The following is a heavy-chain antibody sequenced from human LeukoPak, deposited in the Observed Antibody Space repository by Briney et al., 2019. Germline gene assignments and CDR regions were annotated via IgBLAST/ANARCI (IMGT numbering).Heavy chain of an antibody. V-gene: IGHV4-59*08. J-gene: IGHJ6*03. Sequence: SETLSLTCTVSGGSISSYYWSWIRQPPGKGLEWIGYIYYSGSTNYNPSLKSRVTISVDTSKNQFSLKLSSVTAADTAVYYCARLAVAAAGKREYYYYMDVWGKGTTVTVSS. D-gene: IGHD6-13*01. CDR2: IYYSGST. CDR3: ARLAVAAAGKREYYYYMDV. CDR1: GGSISSYY.